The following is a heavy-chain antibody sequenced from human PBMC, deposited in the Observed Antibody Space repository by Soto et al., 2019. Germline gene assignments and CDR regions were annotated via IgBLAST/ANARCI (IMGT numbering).Heavy chain of an antibody. CDR1: GDSVSSNSAA. D-gene: IGHD2-15*01. Sequence: KQSQTLSLTCAISGDSVSSNSAAWNWIRQSPSRGLEWLGRTYYRSKWYNDYAVSVKSRITINPDTSKNQFSLQLNSVTPEDTAVYYCARDRCSGGSCYYYYYYMDVWGKGTTVTVSS. J-gene: IGHJ6*03. V-gene: IGHV6-1*01. CDR2: TYYRSKWYN. CDR3: ARDRCSGGSCYYYYYYMDV.